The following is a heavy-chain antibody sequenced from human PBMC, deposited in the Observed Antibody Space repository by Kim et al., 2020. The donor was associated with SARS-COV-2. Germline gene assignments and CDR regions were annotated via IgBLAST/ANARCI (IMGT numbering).Heavy chain of an antibody. CDR3: ARDQPDTAMVLAGMDV. V-gene: IGHV3-33*01. D-gene: IGHD5-18*01. CDR1: GFTFSSYG. CDR2: IWYDGSNK. Sequence: GGSLRLSCAASGFTFSSYGMHWVRQAPGKGLEWVAVIWYDGSNKYYADSVKGRFTISRDNSKNTLYLQMNSLRAEDTAVYYCARDQPDTAMVLAGMDVWGQGTTVTVSS. J-gene: IGHJ6*02.